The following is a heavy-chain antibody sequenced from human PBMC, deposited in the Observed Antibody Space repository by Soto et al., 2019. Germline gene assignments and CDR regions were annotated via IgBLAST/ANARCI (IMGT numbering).Heavy chain of an antibody. CDR2: ISSSSSYI. V-gene: IGHV3-21*01. D-gene: IGHD6-13*01. CDR1: GFTFSSYS. Sequence: EVQLVESGGGLVKPGGSLRLSCAASGFTFSSYSMNWVRQAPGKGLEWVSSISSSSSYIYYADSVKGRFTISRDNANHSLYLQMNSLRAEDTAVYYCARDIAPNENWGQGTLVTVSS. CDR3: ARDIAPNEN. J-gene: IGHJ4*02.